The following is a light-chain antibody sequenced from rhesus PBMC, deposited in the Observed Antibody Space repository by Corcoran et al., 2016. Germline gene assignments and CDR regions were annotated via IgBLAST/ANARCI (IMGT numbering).Light chain of an antibody. J-gene: IGKJ4*01. CDR1: QSVNYN. CDR3: LQETNWPLT. Sequence: EIVMTQSPATLSLSPGERATLSCRASQSVNYNLAWYQQKPGQVPRLLIYDASHRATGIPDRFTGSGSGTDFTLTFRSLEPEDVGVYYCLQETNWPLTFGGGTKVEIK. CDR2: DAS. V-gene: IGKV3-35*01.